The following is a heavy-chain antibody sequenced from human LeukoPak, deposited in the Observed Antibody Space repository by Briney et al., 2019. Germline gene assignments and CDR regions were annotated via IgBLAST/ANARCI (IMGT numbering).Heavy chain of an antibody. CDR1: GFIFSDYT. CDR3: AVDYGGTGGFDM. D-gene: IGHD4-23*01. Sequence: GGSLRLSCAASGFIFSDYTMNWVRQAPGKGLEWVSCISGSRDYIYYADSVKGLFTISRDNAKNSLFVQMNGLRAEDTAVYYCAVDYGGTGGFDMWGQGTLVTVSS. V-gene: IGHV3-21*06. J-gene: IGHJ3*02. CDR2: ISGSRDYI.